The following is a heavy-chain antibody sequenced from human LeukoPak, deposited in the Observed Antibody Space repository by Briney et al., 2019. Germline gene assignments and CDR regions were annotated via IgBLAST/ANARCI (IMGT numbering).Heavy chain of an antibody. CDR3: ARVRVDRGYAYFDY. CDR2: IDTAGDT. V-gene: IGHV3-13*01. CDR1: GFTFSNYD. Sequence: GGSLRLSCAASGFTFSNYDMHWVRQATGKGLEWVSGIDTAGDTYYPGSVKGRFTISRQDAKNSLYLQMNNLRAGDTAVYYCARVRVDRGYAYFDYWGQGTLVTVSS. D-gene: IGHD5-18*01. J-gene: IGHJ4*02.